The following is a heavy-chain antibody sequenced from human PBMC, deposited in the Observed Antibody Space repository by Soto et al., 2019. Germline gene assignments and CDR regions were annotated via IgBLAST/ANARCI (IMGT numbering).Heavy chain of an antibody. V-gene: IGHV3-33*01. CDR3: ARGSSGWANNWFDP. CDR2: IWYDGSNK. CDR1: GFTFSSYG. J-gene: IGHJ5*02. Sequence: QVQLVESGGGVVQPGMSLRLSCAASGFTFSSYGMHWVRQAPGKGLEMVAVIWYDGSNKYYADSVKGRFTISGDNSKNTLYLQMDSLRAEDTAVYYCARGSSGWANNWFDPWGQGTLVTVS. D-gene: IGHD6-19*01.